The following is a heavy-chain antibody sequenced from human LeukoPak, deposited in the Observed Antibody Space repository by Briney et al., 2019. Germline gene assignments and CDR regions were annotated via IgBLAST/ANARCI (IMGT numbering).Heavy chain of an antibody. CDR2: IRYDGSNK. J-gene: IGHJ2*01. D-gene: IGHD4-11*01. Sequence: PGGSLRLSCAASGFTFSSFGMHWVRQAPGQGLEWVAFIRYDGSNKYYADSVKGRFTISRDNSKNTLYLQMNSLRAEDTAVYYCAKDSAYSNYAWYFDLWGRGTLVTVSS. CDR1: GFTFSSFG. CDR3: AKDSAYSNYAWYFDL. V-gene: IGHV3-30*02.